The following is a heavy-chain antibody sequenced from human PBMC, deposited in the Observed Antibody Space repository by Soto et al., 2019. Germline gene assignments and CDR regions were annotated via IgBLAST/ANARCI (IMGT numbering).Heavy chain of an antibody. Sequence: PGGSLRLSCAASGFTVSSNYMSWVRQAPGKGLEWASVIYSGGSTYYADSVKGRFTISRDNSKNTPYLQTNSLRAEHTAVYYSATVERGRYSIHFDYWGQGTLVTVSS. J-gene: IGHJ4*02. V-gene: IGHV3-53*01. CDR3: ATVERGRYSIHFDY. CDR1: GFTVSSNY. CDR2: IYSGGST. D-gene: IGHD1-26*01.